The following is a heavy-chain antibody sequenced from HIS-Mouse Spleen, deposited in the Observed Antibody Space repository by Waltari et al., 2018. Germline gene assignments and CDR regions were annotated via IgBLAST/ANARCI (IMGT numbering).Heavy chain of an antibody. CDR3: AREIPYSSSWYDWYFDL. D-gene: IGHD6-13*01. CDR1: GGSISSSSYH. Sequence: QLQLQESGPGLVKPSETLSLTCTVPGGSISSSSYHWGWIRQPPGKGLEWIGSIYSSGSTYYNPPLKSRVTISVDTSKNQFSLKLSSVTAADTAVYYCAREIPYSSSWYDWYFDLWGRGTLVTVSS. CDR2: IYSSGST. J-gene: IGHJ2*01. V-gene: IGHV4-39*07.